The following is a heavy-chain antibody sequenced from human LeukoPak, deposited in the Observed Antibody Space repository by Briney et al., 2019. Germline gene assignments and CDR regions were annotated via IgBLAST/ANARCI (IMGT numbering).Heavy chain of an antibody. Sequence: GASVKVSCKASGYTFTSYGIGWVRQAPGQGLEWMGWISAYNGNTNYAQKLQGRVTMTTDTSTSTAYMELRSLRSDDTAVYYCARVCGGDCYSDFDYWGQGTLVTVSS. CDR2: ISAYNGNT. CDR1: GYTFTSYG. D-gene: IGHD2-21*02. CDR3: ARVCGGDCYSDFDY. V-gene: IGHV1-18*01. J-gene: IGHJ4*02.